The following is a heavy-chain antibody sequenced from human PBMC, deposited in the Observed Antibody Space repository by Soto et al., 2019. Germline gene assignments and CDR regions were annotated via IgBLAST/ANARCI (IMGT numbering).Heavy chain of an antibody. J-gene: IGHJ4*02. Sequence: PGGSLRLSCAASGFTFSSYSMNWVRQAPGKGLEWVSYISSSSSTIYYADSVKGRFTISRDNAKNSLYLQMNSLRAEDTAVYYCASDRFRGTYYLRGVTYFFEEWGQGAPVT. V-gene: IGHV3-48*01. CDR3: ASDRFRGTYYLRGVTYFFEE. CDR1: GFTFSSYS. D-gene: IGHD1-26*01. CDR2: ISSSSSTI.